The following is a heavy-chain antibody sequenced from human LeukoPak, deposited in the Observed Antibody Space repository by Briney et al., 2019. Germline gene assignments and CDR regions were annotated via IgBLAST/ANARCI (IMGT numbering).Heavy chain of an antibody. CDR3: ARGRTGYSSGWYWFDP. CDR1: GGSISSYY. J-gene: IGHJ5*02. D-gene: IGHD6-19*01. CDR2: IYYSGST. Sequence: PSETLSLTCPVSGGSISSYYWSWIRQPPGKGLEWIGYIYYSGSTNYNPSLKSRVTISVDTSKNQFSLKLSSVTAADTAVYYCARGRTGYSSGWYWFDPWGQGTLVTVSS. V-gene: IGHV4-59*01.